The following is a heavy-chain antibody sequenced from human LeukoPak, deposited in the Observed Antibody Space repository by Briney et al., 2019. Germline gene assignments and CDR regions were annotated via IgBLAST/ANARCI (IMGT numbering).Heavy chain of an antibody. Sequence: AGGSLRLSCVASGFTFNNYGMHWVRQAAGKGLEWVAVISSDGSNKDYAESVEGRFTISRDYSKNTVYLQMNSLRVEDTAVYYCAKENDVFSSYYIVYYYYGMDVWGQGTTVTVSS. J-gene: IGHJ6*02. CDR1: GFTFNNYG. CDR2: ISSDGSNK. CDR3: AKENDVFSSYYIVYYYYGMDV. V-gene: IGHV3-30*18. D-gene: IGHD3-3*01.